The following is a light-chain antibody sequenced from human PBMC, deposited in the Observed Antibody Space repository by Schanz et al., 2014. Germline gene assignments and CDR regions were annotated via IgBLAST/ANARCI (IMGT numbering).Light chain of an antibody. CDR1: SSNIGALYD. J-gene: IGLJ3*02. Sequence: QSVLTQSPSASGTPGQRVTISCSGSSSNIGALYDVHWYQQLPGTAPKLLIYANSRRPSGVPDRFSGSKSGTSASLAITGLQAEDEADYYCAGWDDSLNGWVFGGGTKVTVL. CDR3: AGWDDSLNGWV. CDR2: ANS. V-gene: IGLV1-40*01.